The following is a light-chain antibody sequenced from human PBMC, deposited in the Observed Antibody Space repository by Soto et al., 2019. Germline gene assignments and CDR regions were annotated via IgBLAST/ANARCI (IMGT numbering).Light chain of an antibody. V-gene: IGKV1-33*01. Sequence: DIQLTQFPSSLSASVGDRVTITCQARQNINNYLNWYQQKRGKAPKLLIFDASNLELGVPSRFSGSGSETDFTLTISSLQPEDIATYYCQQYDTVPSLTFGGGTKVEFK. CDR3: QQYDTVPSLT. CDR2: DAS. J-gene: IGKJ4*01. CDR1: QNINNY.